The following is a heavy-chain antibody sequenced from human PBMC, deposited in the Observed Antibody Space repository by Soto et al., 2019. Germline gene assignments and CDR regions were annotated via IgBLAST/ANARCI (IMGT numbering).Heavy chain of an antibody. D-gene: IGHD3-3*01. CDR3: ARDQLHFLDYYFEN. CDR1: GYTFINYG. V-gene: IGHV1-18*01. J-gene: IGHJ4*02. CDR2: ISPNNGHT. Sequence: GASVKVSCKASGYTFINYGISWVRQAPGQGLGWLGWISPNNGHTKYARKFQDRITMTTDTSTTTAYLELGSLRSDDTAVYLCARDQLHFLDYYFENWGQGALVTVSS.